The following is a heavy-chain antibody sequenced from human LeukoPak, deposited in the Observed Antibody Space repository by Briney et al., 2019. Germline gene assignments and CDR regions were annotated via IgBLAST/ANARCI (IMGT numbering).Heavy chain of an antibody. J-gene: IGHJ3*02. CDR3: AKDLKGLYDYVRGSYAVDI. Sequence: QSGAPLSLSCAAWGFTFSSYAMSGVRQAQGRGLEWVTGISSRGGTTDYADFVKGRFTMSRDNSKNTLYLQMRSLRAEDTAVYYCAKDLKGLYDYVRGSYAVDIWGQGTTVTVSS. CDR2: ISSRGGTT. V-gene: IGHV3-23*01. CDR1: GFTFSSYA. D-gene: IGHD3-16*01.